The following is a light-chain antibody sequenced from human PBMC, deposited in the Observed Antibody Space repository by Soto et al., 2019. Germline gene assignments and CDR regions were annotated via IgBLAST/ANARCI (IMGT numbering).Light chain of an antibody. V-gene: IGLV2-14*01. Sequence: QSALTQPASVSGSPGQSITISCTGTSSDVGGFTYVSWYQQYPDKAPKLMIYEVSNRPSGVSNRLPGPKSGNTASLTISGLQAEDEAAYYCSSNVGRNTYVFGTGTKVTV. CDR3: SSNVGRNTYV. CDR1: SSDVGGFTY. J-gene: IGLJ1*01. CDR2: EVS.